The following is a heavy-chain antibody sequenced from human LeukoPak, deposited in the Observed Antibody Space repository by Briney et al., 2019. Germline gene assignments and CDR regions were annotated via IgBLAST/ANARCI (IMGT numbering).Heavy chain of an antibody. Sequence: GGSLRLSCTTSEFAFSSYEMNWIRQAPGRGLEWVSYISNTGNTIYYADSVKGRFTISRDNAKNSLYLQMNSLRVEDTALYYCAGGLGSGWRYWGQGTLVTVSS. CDR2: ISNTGNTI. J-gene: IGHJ4*02. CDR3: AGGLGSGWRY. D-gene: IGHD6-19*01. CDR1: EFAFSSYE. V-gene: IGHV3-48*03.